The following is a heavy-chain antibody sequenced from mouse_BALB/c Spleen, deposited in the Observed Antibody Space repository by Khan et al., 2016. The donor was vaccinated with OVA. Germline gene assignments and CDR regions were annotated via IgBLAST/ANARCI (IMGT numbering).Heavy chain of an antibody. V-gene: IGHV14-3*02. D-gene: IGHD2-3*01. CDR3: ARPSYDPRDFEV. Sequence: VQLQQSGAELVKPEASVKLSCTASGFNIKDTYLHWVKQRPEQGLEWIGRIAPANGNTQYDPKFQGKATITSDTSSDTSYLQLNSLTSEDTAVEYCARPSYDPRDFEVWGAGTTVTVSS. CDR2: IAPANGNT. J-gene: IGHJ1*01. CDR1: GFNIKDTY.